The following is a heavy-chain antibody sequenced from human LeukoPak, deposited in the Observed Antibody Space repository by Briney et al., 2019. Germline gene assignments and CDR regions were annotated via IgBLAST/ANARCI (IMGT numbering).Heavy chain of an antibody. V-gene: IGHV5-51*01. J-gene: IGHJ5*02. Sequence: GESLKISGKGSGYSFTSYWIAWVRQMPGKGLEWMGIIYPGDSDTRSSPSFQGQVTISADKSISTAYMQWSSLKASVTAMYYCERAVDTAMPSWGQGTLVTVSS. CDR3: ERAVDTAMPS. D-gene: IGHD5-18*01. CDR1: GYSFTSYW. CDR2: IYPGDSDT.